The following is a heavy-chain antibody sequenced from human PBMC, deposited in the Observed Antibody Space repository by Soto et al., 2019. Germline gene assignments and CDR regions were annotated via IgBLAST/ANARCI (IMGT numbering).Heavy chain of an antibody. Sequence: QVQLVESGGGVVQPGRSLRLSCAASGFTFSSYGMHWVRQAPGKGLEWVAVISYDGSNKYYADSVKGRFTISRDNSKNTLYLQMNSLRAEDTAVYYCAKDLGGSVAGTSDYYYGMDVWGQGTTVTVSS. CDR1: GFTFSSYG. CDR3: AKDLGGSVAGTSDYYYGMDV. J-gene: IGHJ6*02. V-gene: IGHV3-30*18. D-gene: IGHD6-19*01. CDR2: ISYDGSNK.